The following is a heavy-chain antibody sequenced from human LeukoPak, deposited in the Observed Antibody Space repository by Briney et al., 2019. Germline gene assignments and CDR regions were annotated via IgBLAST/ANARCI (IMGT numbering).Heavy chain of an antibody. D-gene: IGHD4-17*01. V-gene: IGHV1-2*02. Sequence: ASVKVSCKASGYTFTGYYMHWVRQAPGQGLEWMGWINPNSGGTNYAQKFQGRVTMTRDTSISTAYMELSRLRSDDTAVYYCARFMTTVTTVLYAFDIWGQGTMVTVSS. J-gene: IGHJ3*02. CDR1: GYTFTGYY. CDR3: ARFMTTVTTVLYAFDI. CDR2: INPNSGGT.